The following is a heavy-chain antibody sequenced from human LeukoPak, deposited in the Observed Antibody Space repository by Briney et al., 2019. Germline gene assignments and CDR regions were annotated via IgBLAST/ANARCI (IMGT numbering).Heavy chain of an antibody. J-gene: IGHJ5*02. CDR1: GFTFSSSA. V-gene: IGHV3-23*01. CDR2: ISGSGGST. CDR3: AKAGSSSWYGSNWFDP. D-gene: IGHD6-13*01. Sequence: GGSLRLSCAASGFTFSSSAMSWVRQAPGKGLEWVSAISGSGGSTYYADSVKGRFTISSDNSKNTLYLQMNSLRAEDTAVYYCAKAGSSSWYGSNWFDPWGQGTLVTVSS.